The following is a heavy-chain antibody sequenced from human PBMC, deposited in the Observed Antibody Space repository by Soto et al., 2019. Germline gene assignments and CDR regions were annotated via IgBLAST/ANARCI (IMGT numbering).Heavy chain of an antibody. CDR1: GGTFSTST. CDR3: ARDSPIGSTYSGYDAIDS. V-gene: IGHV1-69*08. Sequence: QVQLVQSGAEVKKPGSSVKVSCKASGGTFSTSTFTWVRQAPGQGLEWRGRTIPLLNVADYAQDFQGRVTITADKSTSTAYMELTSLTSKDTAMYYCARDSPIGSTYSGYDAIDSWGQGTLVTVSS. J-gene: IGHJ4*02. D-gene: IGHD5-12*01. CDR2: TIPLLNVA.